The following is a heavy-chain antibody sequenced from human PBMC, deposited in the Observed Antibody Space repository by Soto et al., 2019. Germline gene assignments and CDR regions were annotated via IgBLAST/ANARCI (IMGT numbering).Heavy chain of an antibody. CDR1: GGSINSYY. Sequence: PSETLSLTCTVSGGSINSYYWSWIRQPPGKGLEWIGYIYYSGSTNYNPSLKSRVTISVDTSKNQFSLKLSSVTAADTAVYYCARSDGRYWGQGTLVTVS. CDR3: ARSDGRY. J-gene: IGHJ4*02. CDR2: IYYSGST. V-gene: IGHV4-59*01.